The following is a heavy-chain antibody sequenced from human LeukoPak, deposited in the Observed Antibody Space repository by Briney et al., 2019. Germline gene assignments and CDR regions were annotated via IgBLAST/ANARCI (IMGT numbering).Heavy chain of an antibody. Sequence: ASVKVSCKVSGYTLTELSMHWVRQAPGKGLEWMGGFDPEDGETIYAQKLQGRVTMTEDTSTDTAYMELSSLRSEDTAVYYCATARPGYSSGWFVDWDYWGQGTLVTVSS. CDR2: FDPEDGET. J-gene: IGHJ4*02. V-gene: IGHV1-24*01. CDR1: GYTLTELS. CDR3: ATARPGYSSGWFVDWDY. D-gene: IGHD6-19*01.